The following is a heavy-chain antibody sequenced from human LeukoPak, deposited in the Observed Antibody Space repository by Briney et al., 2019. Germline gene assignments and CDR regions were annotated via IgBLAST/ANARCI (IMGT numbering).Heavy chain of an antibody. V-gene: IGHV1-3*04. CDR2: INTGKGNR. Sequence: GASVKVSCKASGYTFTSYAMHWVRQAPGQRPEWMGWINTGKGNRKYSQKFQGRVTITRDTSASTAYMEVSSLRSEDTAVYHCARTQGVYYGGNSGAFDICGQGTVVTVSS. J-gene: IGHJ3*02. CDR3: ARTQGVYYGGNSGAFDI. CDR1: GYTFTSYA. D-gene: IGHD4-23*01.